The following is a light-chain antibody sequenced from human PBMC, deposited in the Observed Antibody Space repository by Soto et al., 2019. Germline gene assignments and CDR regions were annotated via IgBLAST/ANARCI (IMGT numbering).Light chain of an antibody. Sequence: AIQMAQSPSSLSASVGDRVTITCRASQGIGNDVGWYQQKPGKAPKLLLYAATTLKSGVPSRFXXXXSGXXXXXXXXXXQPEDFAXXXXXQDHNYPLTFGGGTKVEIK. CDR2: AAT. V-gene: IGKV1-6*02. J-gene: IGKJ4*01. CDR1: QGIGND. CDR3: XQDHNYPLT.